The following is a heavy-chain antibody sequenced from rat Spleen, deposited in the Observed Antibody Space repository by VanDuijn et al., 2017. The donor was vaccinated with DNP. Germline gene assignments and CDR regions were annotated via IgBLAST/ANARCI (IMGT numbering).Heavy chain of an antibody. Sequence: EVQLVESGGDLVQPGRSLKLSCVTSGFTFNNYWMTWVRQVPGKGLEWIASITSSGGDTFYPDSVKGRFTISRDNAKDTLSLQMNSLRSEDTATYYCARRGLGAGWFAYWGQGTLVIVSS. CDR1: GFTFNNYW. CDR3: ARRGLGAGWFAY. D-gene: IGHD5-1*01. V-gene: IGHV5-31*01. CDR2: ITSSGGDT. J-gene: IGHJ3*01.